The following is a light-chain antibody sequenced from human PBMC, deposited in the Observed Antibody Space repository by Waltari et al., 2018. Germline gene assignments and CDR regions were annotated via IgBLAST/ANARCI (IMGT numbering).Light chain of an antibody. Sequence: QSTLTQPPSVSRSPGQSVTISCTGTNSDIGAYNYVSWYQQHPGGAPKLVTYAVNNRPSGCPDYFAGSKSGNTASRTIAGLQPDDEADYYCCSFAGRQTVICGGGTRLTV. CDR2: AVN. CDR1: NSDIGAYNY. V-gene: IGLV2-11*01. CDR3: CSFAGRQTVI. J-gene: IGLJ2*01.